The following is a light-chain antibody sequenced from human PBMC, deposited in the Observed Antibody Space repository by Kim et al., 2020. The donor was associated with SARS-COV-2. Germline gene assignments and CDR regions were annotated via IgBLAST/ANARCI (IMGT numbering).Light chain of an antibody. J-gene: IGKJ2*01. CDR3: QQYGTSPPYT. V-gene: IGKV3-20*01. CDR2: GAS. Sequence: EIVLTQPPGTLSLSPGERATLSCRASQTVSSNYLGWYQQKPGQAPRLLIYGASSRATGIPDRFSGSGSGTDFTLTISGLEPEDFAVYYCQQYGTSPPYTFGQGTKLEIK. CDR1: QTVSSNY.